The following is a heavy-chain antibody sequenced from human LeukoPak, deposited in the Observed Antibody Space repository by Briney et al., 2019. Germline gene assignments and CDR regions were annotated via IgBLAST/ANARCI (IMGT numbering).Heavy chain of an antibody. CDR3: ARAEGYYYGSGSYLERGFDP. D-gene: IGHD3-10*01. Sequence: ASVKVSCKASGYTFTSYGISWVRQAPGQGLEWMGWISAYNGNTNYAQKLQGRVTMTTDTSTSTAYMELRSLRSDDTAVYYCARAEGYYYGSGSYLERGFDPWGQGTLVTVSS. CDR1: GYTFTSYG. CDR2: ISAYNGNT. J-gene: IGHJ5*02. V-gene: IGHV1-18*01.